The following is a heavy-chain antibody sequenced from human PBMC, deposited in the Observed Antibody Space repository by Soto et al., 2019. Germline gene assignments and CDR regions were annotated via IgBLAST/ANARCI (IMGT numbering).Heavy chain of an antibody. Sequence: SETLSLTCAFSGGSIISGGYSWSWIRQPPGKGLEWIGYIYHSGSTYYNPSLKSRVTISVDRSKNQFSLKLSSVTAADTAVYYCARVYSSGWYRGYYFDYWGQGTLVTVSS. CDR2: IYHSGST. CDR3: ARVYSSGWYRGYYFDY. D-gene: IGHD6-19*01. J-gene: IGHJ4*02. CDR1: GGSIISGGYS. V-gene: IGHV4-30-2*01.